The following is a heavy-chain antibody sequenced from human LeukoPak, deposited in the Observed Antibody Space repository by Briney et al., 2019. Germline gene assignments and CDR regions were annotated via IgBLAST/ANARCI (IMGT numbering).Heavy chain of an antibody. J-gene: IGHJ4*02. CDR3: ATFVHGYYDY. V-gene: IGHV1-24*01. Sequence: ASVKVSCKGSGYTLTELSMHWVRQAPGKGLEWMGGFDPEDGETIYAQKFQGRVTMTEETSTDTAYMELSSLRSEDTAVYYCATFVHGYYDYWGQGTLVTVSS. D-gene: IGHD3-22*01. CDR1: GYTLTELS. CDR2: FDPEDGET.